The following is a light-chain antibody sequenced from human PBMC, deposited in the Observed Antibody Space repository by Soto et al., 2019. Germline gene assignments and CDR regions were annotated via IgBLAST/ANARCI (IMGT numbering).Light chain of an antibody. J-gene: IGKJ1*01. CDR3: QQYHTYWT. V-gene: IGKV1-5*03. CDR2: KAS. CDR1: QSIVTW. Sequence: DIHMTQSPSTLSASVRDRVTIACRASQSIVTWLAWYQQKPGKAPNLLIYKASSLHNGVPSRFSGSGSGTEFTLTISSLQPDDSATYFCQQYHTYWTFGQGTKVEIK.